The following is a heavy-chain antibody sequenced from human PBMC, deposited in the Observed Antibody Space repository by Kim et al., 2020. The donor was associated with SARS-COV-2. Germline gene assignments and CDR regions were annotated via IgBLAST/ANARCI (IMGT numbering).Heavy chain of an antibody. CDR1: GFTFSSYG. V-gene: IGHV3-30*18. CDR2: ISYDGSNK. J-gene: IGHJ4*02. D-gene: IGHD3-22*01. CDR3: AKGGLWGYDSSGYYDY. Sequence: GGSLRLSCAASGFTFSSYGMHWVRQAPGKGLEWVAVISYDGSNKYYADSVKGRFTISRDNSKNTLYLQMNSLRAEDTAVYYCAKGGLWGYDSSGYYDYWGQGTLVTVSS.